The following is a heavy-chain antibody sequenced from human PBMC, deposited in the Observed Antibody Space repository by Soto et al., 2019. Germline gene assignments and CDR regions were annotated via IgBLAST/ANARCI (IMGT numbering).Heavy chain of an antibody. J-gene: IGHJ4*02. CDR2: IYFNGST. Sequence: VQLQESGPGLVKPSQTLSLTCTVSGGSVSSGGYYWTWIRQDPGKGLEWIGHIYFNGSTCYNPSLTSPVSISVDRSKTQFSLRLSSVTAADRAVYYCVRAPTYYFDSREVWGQGTLVAVSS. CDR1: GGSVSSGGYY. D-gene: IGHD3-22*01. V-gene: IGHV4-31*01. CDR3: VRAPTYYFDSREV.